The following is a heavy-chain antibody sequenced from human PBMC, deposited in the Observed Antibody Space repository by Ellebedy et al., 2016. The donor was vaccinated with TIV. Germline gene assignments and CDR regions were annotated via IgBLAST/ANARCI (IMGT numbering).Heavy chain of an antibody. CDR3: ARNLLIFTFDKCYFDL. D-gene: IGHD3/OR15-3a*01. J-gene: IGHJ2*01. V-gene: IGHV4-39*01. CDR1: GGSISRSTSY. CDR2: IYYSGST. Sequence: GSLRLSCTVSGGSISRSTSYWGRVRQPPGKGLEWIGTIYYSGSTYYNPSLKSRVTISVDTSKNQFSLKLNSVTATDTAVYYCARNLLIFTFDKCYFDLWGRGTLVTVSS.